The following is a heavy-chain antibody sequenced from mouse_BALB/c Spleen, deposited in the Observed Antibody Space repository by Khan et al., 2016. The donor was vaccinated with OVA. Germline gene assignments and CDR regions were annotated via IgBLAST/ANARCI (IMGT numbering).Heavy chain of an antibody. CDR1: GYTFTSYW. D-gene: IGHD2-3*01. Sequence: QVQLQQPGAELVRPGASVKLSCKASGYTFTSYWMNWVKQRPGQGLEWIGMIDTYDGGTKYTQDFKEQATLTVDNSSSTAYMQLSSLTSEDSAAYYCSTSGYSLFSYWGQGTLVTVSS. V-gene: IGHV1-61*01. CDR2: IDTYDGGT. CDR3: STSGYSLFSY. J-gene: IGHJ3*01.